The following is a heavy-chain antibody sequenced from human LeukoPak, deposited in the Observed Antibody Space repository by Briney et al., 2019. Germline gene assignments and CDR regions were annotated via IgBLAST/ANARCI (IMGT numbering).Heavy chain of an antibody. Sequence: PGGSLRLSCAASGFTFSSYGMHWVRQAPGKGLEWVAVIWYDGSNKYYADSVKGRFTISRDNSKNTLYLQMNSLRAEDTAVYYCAKDPYDSSGYYSGRANYFDYWGQGTLVTVSS. CDR1: GFTFSSYG. CDR2: IWYDGSNK. D-gene: IGHD3-22*01. CDR3: AKDPYDSSGYYSGRANYFDY. J-gene: IGHJ4*02. V-gene: IGHV3-33*06.